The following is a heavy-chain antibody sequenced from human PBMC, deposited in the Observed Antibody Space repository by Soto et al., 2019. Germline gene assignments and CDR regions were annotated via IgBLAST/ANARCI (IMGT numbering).Heavy chain of an antibody. CDR1: GGTFSSYT. CDR3: ARGTSGYYSPDDY. J-gene: IGHJ4*02. Sequence: QVQLVQSGAEVKKPGSSVKVSCKASGGTFSSYTISWVRQAPGQGREWMGRIIPILGIANYAQKFQGRVTITADKSTSTAYMELSSLRSEDTAVYYCARGTSGYYSPDDYWGQGTLVTVSS. D-gene: IGHD3-3*01. CDR2: IIPILGIA. V-gene: IGHV1-69*02.